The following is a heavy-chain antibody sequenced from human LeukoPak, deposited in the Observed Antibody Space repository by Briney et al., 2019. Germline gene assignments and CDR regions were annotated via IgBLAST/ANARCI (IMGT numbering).Heavy chain of an antibody. CDR3: AKTRGISISGVVPLCDY. V-gene: IGHV3-23*01. CDR1: GFTFSTSG. D-gene: IGHD3-3*01. J-gene: IGHJ4*02. Sequence: GGSLRLSCAASGFTFSTSGMTWVRQAPGKGLDWVSNISGSGGTPYYTDSVKGQFTISRDNSKNTLYLQMNSLRAEDTAVYYCAKTRGISISGVVPLCDYWGQGTLVTVSS. CDR2: ISGSGGTP.